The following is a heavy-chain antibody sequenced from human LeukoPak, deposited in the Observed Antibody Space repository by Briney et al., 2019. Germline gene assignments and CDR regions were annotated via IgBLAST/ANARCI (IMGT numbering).Heavy chain of an antibody. D-gene: IGHD3-22*01. CDR3: AKVEYSYDSSGYSFSFDY. V-gene: IGHV3-43*02. Sequence: GGSLRLSCAASGFTFDDYAMHWVRQAPGKGLEWVSLISGDGGSTYYADSVKGRFTISRDNAKNSLYLQVNSLRAEDTAVYYCAKVEYSYDSSGYSFSFDYWGQGALVTVSS. CDR1: GFTFDDYA. J-gene: IGHJ4*02. CDR2: ISGDGGST.